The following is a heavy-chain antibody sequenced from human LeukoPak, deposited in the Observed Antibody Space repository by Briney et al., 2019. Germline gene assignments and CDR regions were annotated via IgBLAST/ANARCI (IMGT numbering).Heavy chain of an antibody. D-gene: IGHD2-15*01. Sequence: ASVTVSCKASGYTFSSYAMHWVRQAPGQRLEWMGWINAGNGNTKYSQKFQDRITFTSDTSASTAYMELSSLRSEDTAVYYCAIHCSGGSCSRSYYFDYWGQGTLVTVSS. CDR3: AIHCSGGSCSRSYYFDY. J-gene: IGHJ4*02. CDR1: GYTFSSYA. V-gene: IGHV1-3*01. CDR2: INAGNGNT.